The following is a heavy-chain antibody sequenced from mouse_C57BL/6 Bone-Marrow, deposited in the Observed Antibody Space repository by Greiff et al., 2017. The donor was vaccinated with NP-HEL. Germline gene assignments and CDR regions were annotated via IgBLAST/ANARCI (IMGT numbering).Heavy chain of an antibody. CDR3: ARSPTTVVDAMDY. J-gene: IGHJ4*01. D-gene: IGHD1-1*01. V-gene: IGHV1-59*01. Sequence: QVQLQQPGAELVRPGTSVKLSCKASGYTFTSYWMHWVKQRPGQGLEWIGVIDPSDSYTNYNQKFKGKATLTVDTSSSTAYMQLSSLTSEDSAVYYCARSPTTVVDAMDYWGQGTSVTVSS. CDR1: GYTFTSYW. CDR2: IDPSDSYT.